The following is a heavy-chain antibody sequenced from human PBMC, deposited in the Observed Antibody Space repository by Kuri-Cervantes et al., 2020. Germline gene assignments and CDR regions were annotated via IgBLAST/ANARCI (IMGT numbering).Heavy chain of an antibody. V-gene: IGHV1-46*01. CDR2: INPSGGST. CDR3: ARDSLSFYGEGATPVNWFDP. CDR1: GYTFTSYG. Sequence: ASVKVSCKASGYTFTSYGISWVRQATGQGLEWMGIINPSGGSTSYAQKFQGRVTMTRDTSTSTVYMELSSLRSEDTAVYYCARDSLSFYGEGATPVNWFDPWGQGTLVTVSS. D-gene: IGHD4-17*01. J-gene: IGHJ5*02.